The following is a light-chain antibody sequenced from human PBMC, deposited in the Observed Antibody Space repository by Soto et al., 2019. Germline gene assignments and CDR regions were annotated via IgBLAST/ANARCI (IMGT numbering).Light chain of an antibody. CDR1: SSDVGSYNR. CDR3: SSYTSSSVL. V-gene: IGLV2-14*01. J-gene: IGLJ2*01. Sequence: QSVLTQPASVSGSPGQSITISCTGTSSDVGSYNRVSWYQQPPGKAPKLMIYDVSNRPSGVSNRFSGSKSGNTASLTISGLQAEDEADYYCSSYTSSSVLFCGGTKLTVL. CDR2: DVS.